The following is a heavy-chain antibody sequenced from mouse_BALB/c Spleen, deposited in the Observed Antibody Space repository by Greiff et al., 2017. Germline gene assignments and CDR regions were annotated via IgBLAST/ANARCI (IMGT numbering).Heavy chain of an antibody. CDR2: INPSSGYT. Sequence: QVQLQQSGAELARPGASVKMSCKASGYTFTSYTMHWVKQRPGQGLEWIGYINPSSGYTNYNQKFKDKATLTADKSSSTAYMQLSSLTSEDSAVYYCAKIYGNYVDYAMDYWGQGTSVTVSS. D-gene: IGHD2-1*01. V-gene: IGHV1-4*01. J-gene: IGHJ4*01. CDR1: GYTFTSYT. CDR3: AKIYGNYVDYAMDY.